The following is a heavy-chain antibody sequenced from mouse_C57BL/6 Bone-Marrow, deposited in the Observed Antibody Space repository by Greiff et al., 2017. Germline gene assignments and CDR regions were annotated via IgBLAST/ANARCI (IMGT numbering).Heavy chain of an antibody. V-gene: IGHV5-9*01. Sequence: EVKLVESGGGLVKPGGSLKLSCAASGFTFSSYTMSWVRQTPEKRLQWVAAISGGGGNTYYPARVKGRFTISRDNDKNILYLQMSSLRSEDTALYYCSRQVTTVLATKYFDVWGTGTTVTVSS. D-gene: IGHD1-1*01. CDR1: GFTFSSYT. CDR2: ISGGGGNT. J-gene: IGHJ1*03. CDR3: SRQVTTVLATKYFDV.